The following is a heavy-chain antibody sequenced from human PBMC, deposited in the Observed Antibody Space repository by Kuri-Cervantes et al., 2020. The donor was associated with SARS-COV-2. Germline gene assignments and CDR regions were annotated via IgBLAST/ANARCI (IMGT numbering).Heavy chain of an antibody. V-gene: IGHV4-39*07. D-gene: IGHD2-15*01. J-gene: IGHJ4*02. CDR2: ISSNGNT. Sequence: SETLSLTCTVSGGSISSFTYYWDWIRQPPGKGLEWVGSISSNGNTYYNPSLKSRLTTSVDTSKNQFSLKLSSVTAADTAVYYCAIAWSTFDYWGQGTLVTVSS. CDR3: AIAWSTFDY. CDR1: GGSISSFTYY.